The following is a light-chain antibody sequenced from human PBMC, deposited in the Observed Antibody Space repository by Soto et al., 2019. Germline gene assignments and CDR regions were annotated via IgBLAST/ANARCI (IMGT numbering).Light chain of an antibody. Sequence: QSALTQPPAASGSPGQSVTISCTGTNSDVGGYNYVSWYQQHPRKAPKLMIYELSKRPSRVPDRFSGSKSGNSASLTVSGLQAEDEADYYCSSYAGSNNFVVFGGGTKVTVL. J-gene: IGLJ2*01. CDR3: SSYAGSNNFVV. CDR1: NSDVGGYNY. V-gene: IGLV2-8*01. CDR2: ELS.